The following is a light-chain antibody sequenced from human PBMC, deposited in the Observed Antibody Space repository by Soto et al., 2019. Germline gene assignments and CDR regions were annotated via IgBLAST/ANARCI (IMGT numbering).Light chain of an antibody. Sequence: EVVLTQSPGTLSLSPGERATLSCRASQNVINKYLAWYQQKPGQAPRLLIFGSSDRATGIPDRFSGSGSGTDFTLTISRLEPEDFAMYYCQQYGSSPPYTFGQGTKLEI. CDR3: QQYGSSPPYT. CDR1: QNVINKY. CDR2: GSS. V-gene: IGKV3-20*01. J-gene: IGKJ2*01.